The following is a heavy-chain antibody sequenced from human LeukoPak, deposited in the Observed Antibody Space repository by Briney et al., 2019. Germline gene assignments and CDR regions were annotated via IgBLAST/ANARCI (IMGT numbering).Heavy chain of an antibody. Sequence: GGSLRLSCAGSGFTFSGSAMHWVRQASGKGLEWVGRIRSKANSYTTAYAASVKGRFTISRDNSKNTLYLQMNSLRAEDTAVYYCAKEDDILTGYYFDYWGQGTLVTVSS. CDR3: AKEDDILTGYYFDY. V-gene: IGHV3-73*01. CDR1: GFTFSGSA. CDR2: IRSKANSYTT. J-gene: IGHJ4*02. D-gene: IGHD3-9*01.